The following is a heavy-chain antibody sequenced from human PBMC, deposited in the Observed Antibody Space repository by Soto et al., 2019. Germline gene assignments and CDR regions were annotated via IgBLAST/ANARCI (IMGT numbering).Heavy chain of an antibody. V-gene: IGHV3-30-3*02. CDR3: AKTYYYDRSGYYQNWFDP. J-gene: IGHJ5*02. CDR1: GFTFSSYA. D-gene: IGHD3-22*01. Sequence: GGALRLSCAASGFTFSSYAMHWSRQAPGEGLEWVAIISFDGSNEYYADSVKGRFTISRDNSKNTLYLQVRSLRAEDTAVYFCAKTYYYDRSGYYQNWFDPWGQGTLVTVSS. CDR2: ISFDGSNE.